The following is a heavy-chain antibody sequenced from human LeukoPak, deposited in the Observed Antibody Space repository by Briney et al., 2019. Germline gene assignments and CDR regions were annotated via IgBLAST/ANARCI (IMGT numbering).Heavy chain of an antibody. V-gene: IGHV3-21*01. CDR3: ARPGYDTSGYHYYYYGMDV. CDR2: ISSDSSYI. D-gene: IGHD3-22*01. Sequence: GGSLRLSCAASGFTFSSYSMNWVRQAPGKGLEWVSSISSDSSYIYYADSVRGRFTISRDNARNSLYLQMNSLRAEDTAVYYCARPGYDTSGYHYYYYGMDVWGQGTTVTVSS. CDR1: GFTFSSYS. J-gene: IGHJ6*02.